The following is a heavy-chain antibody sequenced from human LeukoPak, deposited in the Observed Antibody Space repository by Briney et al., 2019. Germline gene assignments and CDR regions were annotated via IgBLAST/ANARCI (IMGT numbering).Heavy chain of an antibody. V-gene: IGHV1-8*02. CDR2: MNPNTGNT. CDR1: GYTFTSYG. Sequence: ASVKVSCKASGYTFTSYGISWVRQATGQGLEWMGWMNPNTGNTGYAQKFQGRVTMTSDTSISTAYMELSSLTSDDTAVYYCARVLPGDHWGQGTLVTVSS. J-gene: IGHJ4*02. D-gene: IGHD1-14*01. CDR3: ARVLPGDH.